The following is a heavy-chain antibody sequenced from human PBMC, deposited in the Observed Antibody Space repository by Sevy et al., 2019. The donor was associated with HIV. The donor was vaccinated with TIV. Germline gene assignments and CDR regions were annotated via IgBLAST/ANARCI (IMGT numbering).Heavy chain of an antibody. CDR3: ARVPTYYYGSATYFDY. J-gene: IGHJ4*01. D-gene: IGHD3-10*01. CDR1: GYTFASNG. Sequence: ASVKVSCKASGYTFASNGISWVRQAPGQGLEWMGWIVIYNGNAKSAQKFQGTVTRTTDTSTSTAYMELGSLRSDDTAVYYCARVPTYYYGSATYFDYWGQGTLVTVSS. V-gene: IGHV1-18*01. CDR2: IVIYNGNA.